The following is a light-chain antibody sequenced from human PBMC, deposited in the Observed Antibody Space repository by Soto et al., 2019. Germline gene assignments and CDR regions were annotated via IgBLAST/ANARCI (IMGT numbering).Light chain of an antibody. CDR3: HQRSKWTLT. J-gene: IGKJ4*01. CDR2: AAS. V-gene: IGKV1-27*01. CDR1: QAISNY. Sequence: DIQMTQSPTSLSASVGDRVTITCRASQAISNYLTWYQQKPGQVPNLLIYAASTLHSGVPSRFSGSGSGTDFNLTISRLDTEDSAVYECHQRSKWTLTFGGGTKVDI.